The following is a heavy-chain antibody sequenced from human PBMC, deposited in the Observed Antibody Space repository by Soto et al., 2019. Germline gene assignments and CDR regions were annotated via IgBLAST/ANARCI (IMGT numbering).Heavy chain of an antibody. V-gene: IGHV4-59*01. J-gene: IGHJ4*02. D-gene: IGHD1-1*01. CDR2: IYSTGST. Sequence: SETLSLTCTVSSGSISTYYWSCIRQPPGKGLEWIGYIYSTGSTYYNPSLKSRVTMSVDTAKNQFSLNLSSVTAADTAVYYCARYLSFGGTTNRLFDYWGQGTLVTVSS. CDR1: SGSISTYY. CDR3: ARYLSFGGTTNRLFDY.